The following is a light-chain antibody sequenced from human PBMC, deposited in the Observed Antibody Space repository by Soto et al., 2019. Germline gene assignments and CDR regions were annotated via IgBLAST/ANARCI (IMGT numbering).Light chain of an antibody. CDR1: SSNVGSYKL. Sequence: QSALTQPASVSGSPGQSITISCTGTSSNVGSYKLVSWYQQHPGKAPKLMIFEVNKRPSGVSNRFSGSKSGNTASLTISGLKVEAEADYYCCSSGGSPTYVFGTGTQLTVL. V-gene: IGLV2-23*02. CDR2: EVN. J-gene: IGLJ1*01. CDR3: CSSGGSPTYV.